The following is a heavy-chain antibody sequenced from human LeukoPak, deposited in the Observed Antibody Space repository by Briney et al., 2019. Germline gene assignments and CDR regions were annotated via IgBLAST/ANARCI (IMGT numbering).Heavy chain of an antibody. V-gene: IGHV4-39*01. D-gene: IGHD6-13*01. J-gene: IGHJ4*02. CDR2: IYYSGST. CDR3: AKYSSSIYY. CDR1: GGSISSSSYY. Sequence: PSETLSLTCTVSGGSISSSSYYWGWIRQPPGKGLEWLGSIYYSGSTYYNPSLKSRVTISVGTSKNQFSRKLTSVAAADTAVYYCAKYSSSIYYWGQGTLVTVSS.